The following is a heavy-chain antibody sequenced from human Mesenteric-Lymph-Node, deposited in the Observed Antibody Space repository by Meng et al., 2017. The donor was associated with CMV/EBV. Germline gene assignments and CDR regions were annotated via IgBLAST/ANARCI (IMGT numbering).Heavy chain of an antibody. V-gene: IGHV4-34*01. J-gene: IGHJ6*02. Sequence: GSLRLSCAVYGGSFSGYYWSWIRQPPGKGLEWIGEINHSGSTNYNPSLKSRVTISVDTSKNQFSLKLSSVTAADTAVYYCAKEAYEYDNSGYFGMDVWGQGTTVTVSS. CDR2: INHSGST. CDR3: AKEAYEYDNSGYFGMDV. CDR1: GGSFSGYY. D-gene: IGHD3-22*01.